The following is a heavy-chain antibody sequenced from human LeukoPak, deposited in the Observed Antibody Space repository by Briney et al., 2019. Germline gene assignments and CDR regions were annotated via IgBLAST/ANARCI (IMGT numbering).Heavy chain of an antibody. D-gene: IGHD5-18*01. CDR2: IIPIFGTA. CDR1: GGTFSSYA. J-gene: IGHJ4*02. Sequence: GASVKVFCKASGGTFSSYAISWVRQAPGQGLEWMGGIIPIFGTANYAQKFQGRVTITADESTSTAYMELSSLRSEDTAVYYCARDGGYSPFPEYHQYYFDYWGQGTLVTVSS. V-gene: IGHV1-69*01. CDR3: ARDGGYSPFPEYHQYYFDY.